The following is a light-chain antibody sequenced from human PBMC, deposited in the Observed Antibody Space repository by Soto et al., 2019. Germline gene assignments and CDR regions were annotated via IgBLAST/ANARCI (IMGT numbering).Light chain of an antibody. Sequence: ETVLTQSPGTLSLSPGERATLSCRASQSVSSYYLAWYQQKPGQAPRLLIYGASSRATGIPDRFSGSGSGTDFTLTISRLEPEDFAVYYCQQYGASPLFSFGPGTKVDIK. V-gene: IGKV3-20*01. CDR2: GAS. J-gene: IGKJ3*01. CDR1: QSVSSYY. CDR3: QQYGASPLFS.